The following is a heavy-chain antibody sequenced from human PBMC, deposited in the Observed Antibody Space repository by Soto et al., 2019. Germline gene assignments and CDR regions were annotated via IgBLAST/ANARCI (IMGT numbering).Heavy chain of an antibody. CDR3: ATSKPAAGTYYYYYGMDV. CDR2: IYDSESS. D-gene: IGHD6-13*01. J-gene: IGHJ6*02. Sequence: PSETLSLTCNVSGGSISSGEFYWTWIRQPPGKGLEWIGYIYDSESSYYNPSLKSRTTLSVDTSKNQFSLKLSSVTAADTAVYYCATSKPAAGTYYYYYGMDVWGQGTTVTVSS. CDR1: GGSISSGEFY. V-gene: IGHV4-30-4*01.